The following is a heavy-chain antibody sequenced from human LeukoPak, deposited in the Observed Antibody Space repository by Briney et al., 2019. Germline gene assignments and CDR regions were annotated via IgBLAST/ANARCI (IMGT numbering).Heavy chain of an antibody. J-gene: IGHJ4*02. CDR2: IYYSGST. V-gene: IGHV4-59*01. D-gene: IGHD3-16*02. Sequence: PSETLSLTCTVSGGSISSYYWSWIRQPPGKGLEWIGYIYYSGSTNYNPSLKSRVTISVDTSKNQFSLKLSSVTAADTAVYYCARAGPDHDYVWGSYRPFDYWGQGTLVTVSS. CDR1: GGSISSYY. CDR3: ARAGPDHDYVWGSYRPFDY.